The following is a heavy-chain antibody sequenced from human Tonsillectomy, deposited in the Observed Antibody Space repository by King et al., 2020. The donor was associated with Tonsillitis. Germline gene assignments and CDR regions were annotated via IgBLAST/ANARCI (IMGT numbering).Heavy chain of an antibody. J-gene: IGHJ4*02. CDR2: VSGSGVST. CDR1: GFTFSSYA. V-gene: IGHV3-23*04. D-gene: IGHD6-19*01. CDR3: AKGAPGIAVAGSGAFDY. Sequence: VQLVESGGDSVQPGGSLRLSCAASGFTFSSYAMSWVRQAPGKGLEWVSTVSGSGVSTYYTDSVRGRFTISRDNSQNTLCLQMNSLRAEDTAIYYCAKGAPGIAVAGSGAFDYWGQGTLVTVSS.